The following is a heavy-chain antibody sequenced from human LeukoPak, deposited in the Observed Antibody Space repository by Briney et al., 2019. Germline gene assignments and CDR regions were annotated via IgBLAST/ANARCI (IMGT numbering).Heavy chain of an antibody. CDR3: AKGGWFGELPYYYFDY. CDR2: ISYDGSNK. Sequence: GRSQRLSCAASGFTFSSYGMHWVRQAPGKGLEWVAVISYDGSNKYYADSVKGRFTISRDNSKNTLYLQMNSLRAEDTAVYYCAKGGWFGELPYYYFDYWGQGTLVTVSS. J-gene: IGHJ4*02. CDR1: GFTFSSYG. V-gene: IGHV3-30*18. D-gene: IGHD3-10*01.